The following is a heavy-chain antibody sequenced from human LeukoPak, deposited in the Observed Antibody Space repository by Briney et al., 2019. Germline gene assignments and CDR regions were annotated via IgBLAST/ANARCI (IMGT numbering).Heavy chain of an antibody. J-gene: IGHJ4*02. CDR3: ARVQGDGYNDY. D-gene: IGHD5-24*01. Sequence: SETLSLTCTVSGGSISSYYWSWIRQPPGKGLEWIGYIYYSGSTNYNPSLKSRLTISVDTSKNQFSLKLSSVTAADTAVYYCARVQGDGYNDYWGQGTLVTVSS. CDR1: GGSISSYY. V-gene: IGHV4-59*01. CDR2: IYYSGST.